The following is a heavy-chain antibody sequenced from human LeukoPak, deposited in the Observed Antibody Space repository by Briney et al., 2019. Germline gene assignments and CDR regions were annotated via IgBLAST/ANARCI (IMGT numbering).Heavy chain of an antibody. CDR2: VSSGGST. CDR1: GFTVSSNY. CDR3: AISSGGPYYFDF. D-gene: IGHD2-15*01. V-gene: IGHV3-53*01. J-gene: IGHJ4*02. Sequence: PGGSLRLSCAASGFTVSSNYMSWVRQVPGKGLEGVSVVSSGGSTYYADSVKGRFTLSRDNSKNTLYLQMNTLRADDTAVYYCAISSGGPYYFDFWGQGTLVTVSS.